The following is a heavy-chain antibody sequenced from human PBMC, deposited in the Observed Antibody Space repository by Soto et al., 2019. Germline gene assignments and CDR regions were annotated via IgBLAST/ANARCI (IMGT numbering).Heavy chain of an antibody. V-gene: IGHV1-69*01. CDR2: IIPIFGTT. CDR1: GGSFGSYA. CDR3: AREPSNRLAEDGFIYTWFDP. D-gene: IGHD3-10*01. J-gene: IGHJ5*02. Sequence: QVRLVQSGAEVKKPGSSVKVSCKASGGSFGSYAVSWVRQAPGQGLEWMGAIIPIFGTTNYAQKFQGRVTLTADESTSISYMALSSLRSEDTAVYYCAREPSNRLAEDGFIYTWFDPWGQGTLVNVSS.